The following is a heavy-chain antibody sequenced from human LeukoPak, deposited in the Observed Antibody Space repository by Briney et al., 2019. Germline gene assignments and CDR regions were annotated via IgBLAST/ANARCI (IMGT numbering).Heavy chain of an antibody. CDR2: IYSGGST. D-gene: IGHD6-19*01. CDR1: GFTVSSNC. V-gene: IGHV3-53*01. CDR3: ARAGAVAASFDY. J-gene: IGHJ4*02. Sequence: GGSLRLSCAASGFTVSSNCMSWVRQAPGKGLEWVSVIYSGGSTYYADSVKGRFTISRDNSKNTLYLQMNSLRAEDTAVYYCARAGAVAASFDYWGQGTLVTVSS.